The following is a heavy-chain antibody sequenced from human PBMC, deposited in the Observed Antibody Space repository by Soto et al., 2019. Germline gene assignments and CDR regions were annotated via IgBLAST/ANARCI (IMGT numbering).Heavy chain of an antibody. D-gene: IGHD6-6*01. V-gene: IGHV1-2*02. Sequence: ASVKVSCKASGYTFTGYYMHWVRQAPGQGLEWMGWINPNSGGTNYAQKFQGRVTMTRDTSISTAYMELSRLRSDDTAVYYCARDPHPYSSSYYFDYWGQGTLVTVS. CDR2: INPNSGGT. J-gene: IGHJ4*02. CDR1: GYTFTGYY. CDR3: ARDPHPYSSSYYFDY.